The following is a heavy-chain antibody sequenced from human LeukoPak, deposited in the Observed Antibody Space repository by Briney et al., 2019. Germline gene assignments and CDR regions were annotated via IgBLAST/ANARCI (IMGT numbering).Heavy chain of an antibody. CDR2: VYHTGST. D-gene: IGHD4-17*01. CDR3: AAKVTTRRYFDL. J-gene: IGHJ2*01. CDR1: GDSISSHY. Sequence: SETLSLTCNVSGDSISSHYWSWIRQPPGKGLEWIGFVYHTGSTNYNPSLKSRVTISVDTSKNQFSLKMRSVTAADTAVYYCAAKVTTRRYFDLWGRGTLVTVSS. V-gene: IGHV4-59*11.